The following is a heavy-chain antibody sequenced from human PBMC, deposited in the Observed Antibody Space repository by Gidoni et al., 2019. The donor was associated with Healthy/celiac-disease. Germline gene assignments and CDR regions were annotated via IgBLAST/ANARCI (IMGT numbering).Heavy chain of an antibody. CDR3: TRVLLWFGELFPFDY. Sequence: EVQLVESGGGLVQPGRSLRLSCTASGFTFGDYAMSWVRQAPGKGLEWVGFIRSKAYGGTTEYAASVKGRFTISRDDSKSIAYLQMNSLKTEDTAVYYCTRVLLWFGELFPFDYWGQGTLVTVSS. CDR2: IRSKAYGGTT. V-gene: IGHV3-49*04. CDR1: GFTFGDYA. J-gene: IGHJ4*02. D-gene: IGHD3-10*01.